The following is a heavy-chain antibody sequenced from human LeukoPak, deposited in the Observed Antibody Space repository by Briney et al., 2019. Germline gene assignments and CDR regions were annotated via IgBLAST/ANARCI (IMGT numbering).Heavy chain of an antibody. D-gene: IGHD3-10*01. CDR2: INTNTGNP. J-gene: IGHJ4*02. CDR1: GYTFTSYA. Sequence: ASVTVSFTASGYTFTSYAMNWVRQAPGQGLEWMGWINTNTGNPTYAQGFTGRFVFSLDTSASTAYLQISSLKAEDTAVYYCARDGSSGWLRLLDYWGQGTLVTVSS. V-gene: IGHV7-4-1*02. CDR3: ARDGSSGWLRLLDY.